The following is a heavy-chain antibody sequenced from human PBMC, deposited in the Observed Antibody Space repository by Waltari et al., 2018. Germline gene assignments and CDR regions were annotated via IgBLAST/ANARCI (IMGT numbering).Heavy chain of an antibody. CDR2: ISGSGGST. CDR1: GFTFSSYA. CDR3: AKDRAYCSSTSCYWDWFDP. V-gene: IGHV3-23*04. D-gene: IGHD2-2*01. J-gene: IGHJ5*02. Sequence: EVQLVESGGGLVQPGGSLRLSCAASGFTFSSYALSWVRPAPGKGLEWVSAISGSGGSTYYADSVKGRFTISRDNSKNTLYLQMNSLRAEDTAVYYCAKDRAYCSSTSCYWDWFDPWGQGTLVTVSS.